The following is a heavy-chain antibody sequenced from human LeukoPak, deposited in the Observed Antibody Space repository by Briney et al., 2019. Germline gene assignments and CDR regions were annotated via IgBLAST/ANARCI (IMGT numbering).Heavy chain of an antibody. V-gene: IGHV1-69*05. CDR2: IIPIFGTA. Sequence: SVKVSCKASGYTFTGYYMHWVRQAPGQGLEWMGGIIPIFGTANYAQKFQGRVTITTDESTSTAYMELSSLRSEDTAVYYCASNSGSYGRFDPWGQGTLVTVSS. CDR3: ASNSGSYGRFDP. CDR1: GYTFTGYY. J-gene: IGHJ5*02. D-gene: IGHD1-26*01.